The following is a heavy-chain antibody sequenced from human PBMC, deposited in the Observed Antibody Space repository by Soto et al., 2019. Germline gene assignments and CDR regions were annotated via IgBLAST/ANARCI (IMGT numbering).Heavy chain of an antibody. Sequence: GGSLRLSCAASGFTFSNYGMHWVRQAPGKGLEWVAVIWYDGSNKYYADSVKGRVTISRDNSKNTLDLQMNSLRAEDTAVYYCARDRYHGSGSYYNLYFDSWGQGALVTVSS. CDR1: GFTFSNYG. D-gene: IGHD3-10*01. J-gene: IGHJ4*02. CDR3: ARDRYHGSGSYYNLYFDS. CDR2: IWYDGSNK. V-gene: IGHV3-33*01.